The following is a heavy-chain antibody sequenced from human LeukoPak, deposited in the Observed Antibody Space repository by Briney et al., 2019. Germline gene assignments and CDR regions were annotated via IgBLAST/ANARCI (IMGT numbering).Heavy chain of an antibody. V-gene: IGHV1-2*02. Sequence: GASVKVSCKASGYTFTDYYMHWGRQAPGQGLEWMGWINPNSGVTNYAQNFQGRVTMTRDTSISTAYMELTWLSSDDTAVYYCARERSNGGLRLDFWGQGTLVTASS. J-gene: IGHJ4*02. CDR1: GYTFTDYY. CDR2: INPNSGVT. CDR3: ARERSNGGLRLDF. D-gene: IGHD3-16*01.